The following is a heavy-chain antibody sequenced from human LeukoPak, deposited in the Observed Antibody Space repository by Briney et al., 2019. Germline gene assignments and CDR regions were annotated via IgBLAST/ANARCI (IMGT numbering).Heavy chain of an antibody. CDR3: ARGWLLDIRKDY. D-gene: IGHD5-12*01. Sequence: ASVKVSCKASGYTFTGYYMHWVRQAPGQGLEWMGWINPNSGGTKYAQKFQGRVTMTRDTSISTVYMELSRLRSDDTAVYYCARGWLLDIRKDYWGQGTLVTVSS. V-gene: IGHV1-2*02. J-gene: IGHJ4*02. CDR1: GYTFTGYY. CDR2: INPNSGGT.